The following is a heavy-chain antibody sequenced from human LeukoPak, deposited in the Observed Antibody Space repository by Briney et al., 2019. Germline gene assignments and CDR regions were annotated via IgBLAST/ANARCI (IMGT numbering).Heavy chain of an antibody. CDR1: GFTFSSYG. V-gene: IGHV3-30*02. CDR2: IRYDGSNK. D-gene: IGHD3-22*01. Sequence: GGSLRLSCAASGFTFSSYGMHWVRQAPGKGLEWVAFIRYDGSNKYYADSVKGRFTISRDNSKNTPYLQMNSLRAEDTAVYYCAKDGVYYYDSSGYHLDYWGQGTLVTVSS. CDR3: AKDGVYYYDSSGYHLDY. J-gene: IGHJ4*02.